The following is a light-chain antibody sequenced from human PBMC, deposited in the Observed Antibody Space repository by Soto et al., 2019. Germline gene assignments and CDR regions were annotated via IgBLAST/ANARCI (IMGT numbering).Light chain of an antibody. Sequence: DIQMTQSPSTLSASVGDRVTITCRASQSVSSWLAWYQQKPGKAPNLLIYRASNLESGVPSRFRGSGSGTEFTLTISSLQPDDFATYYCQQYNSYSVTFGQGTKVEIK. CDR2: RAS. CDR3: QQYNSYSVT. V-gene: IGKV1-5*03. J-gene: IGKJ1*01. CDR1: QSVSSW.